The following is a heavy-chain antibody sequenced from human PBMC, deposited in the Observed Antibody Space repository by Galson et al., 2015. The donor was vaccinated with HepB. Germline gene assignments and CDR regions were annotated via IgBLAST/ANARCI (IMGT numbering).Heavy chain of an antibody. J-gene: IGHJ4*02. D-gene: IGHD2-15*01. CDR2: ISHSGTTV. Sequence: SLRLSCAASGFTFSDYYMSWMRQAPGKGLEWLSYISHSGTTVYHADSLKGRFSISRANAKNSLYLQMNSLRAEDTVVYYCARGLGGYWGQGTLVTVSS. V-gene: IGHV3-11*01. CDR1: GFTFSDYY. CDR3: ARGLGGY.